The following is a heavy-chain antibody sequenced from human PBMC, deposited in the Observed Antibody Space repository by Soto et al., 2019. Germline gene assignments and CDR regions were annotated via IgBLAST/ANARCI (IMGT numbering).Heavy chain of an antibody. CDR1: GGSTSIDNY. CDR3: AREGGESSDGLYYFDS. D-gene: IGHD3-16*01. CDR2: IYYSGNT. Sequence: SETLSLTCTVSGGSTSIDNYWSCMRQPPGKGLEWIGHIYYSGNTDYNPSLKSRLAISIDTSKNQFSLKLNSVTAADTAVYFCAREGGESSDGLYYFDSWGQGSLVTVSS. V-gene: IGHV4-30-4*01. J-gene: IGHJ4*02.